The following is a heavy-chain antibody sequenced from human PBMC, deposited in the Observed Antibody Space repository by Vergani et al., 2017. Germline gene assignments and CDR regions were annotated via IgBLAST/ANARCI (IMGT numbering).Heavy chain of an antibody. CDR3: ARDNYVSGSYDNCFDP. CDR1: GITVSSNY. Sequence: EVQLVESGGGLVQPGGSLRLSCAASGITVSSNYMRWVRKVPGKGLEWVSFIYSGGSTYYADSVKGRFTISRDNSKNTLYLQMNSLIAEYTAVYYCARDNYVSGSYDNCFDPWGQGSLVTVSS. CDR2: IYSGGST. V-gene: IGHV3-66*02. D-gene: IGHD3-10*01. J-gene: IGHJ5*02.